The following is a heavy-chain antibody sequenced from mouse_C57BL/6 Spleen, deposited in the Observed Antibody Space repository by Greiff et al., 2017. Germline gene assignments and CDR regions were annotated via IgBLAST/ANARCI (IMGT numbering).Heavy chain of an antibody. CDR2: ISSGSSTI. J-gene: IGHJ4*01. Sequence: EVMLVESGGGLVKPGGSLKLSCAASGFTFSDYGMHWVRQAPEKGLEWVAYISSGSSTIYYADTVKGRFTISRDNAKNTLFLQMTSLRSEDTAMYYCARRTDYYAMDYWGQGTSVTVSS. CDR3: ARRTDYYAMDY. V-gene: IGHV5-17*01. CDR1: GFTFSDYG.